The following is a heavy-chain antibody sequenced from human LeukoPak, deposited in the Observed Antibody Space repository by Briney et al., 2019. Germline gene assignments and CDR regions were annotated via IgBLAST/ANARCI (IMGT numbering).Heavy chain of an antibody. CDR2: VYYSGDS. D-gene: IGHD5-18*01. V-gene: IGHV4-59*11. J-gene: IGHJ4*02. CDR3: ARDGHTYGYFDY. Sequence: SETLSLTCTVSGGSISTHYWSWIRQSPGKGLEWIGYVYYSGDSKYHSSLNSRVTISVDTSKNQFSLELTSVTNADTAVYYCARDGHTYGYFDYWGQGTPVTVSS. CDR1: GGSISTHY.